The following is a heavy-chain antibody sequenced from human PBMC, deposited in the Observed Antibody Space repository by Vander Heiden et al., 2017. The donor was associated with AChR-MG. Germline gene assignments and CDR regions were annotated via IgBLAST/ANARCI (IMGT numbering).Heavy chain of an antibody. V-gene: IGHV1-8*01. D-gene: IGHD6-13*01. CDR2: MNPNSGNT. CDR1: GYTFTSYA. CDR3: ARRLVASGTPLYY. Sequence: QVQLVQSGAEVKKPGASVKVSCKASGYTFTSYAINWVRQAAGQGPEWMGWMNPNSGNTGYAQNFQDRVTMTRNTSINTAYMELSSLRSEDTAMYYCARRLVASGTPLYYWGQGTPVTVSS. J-gene: IGHJ4*02.